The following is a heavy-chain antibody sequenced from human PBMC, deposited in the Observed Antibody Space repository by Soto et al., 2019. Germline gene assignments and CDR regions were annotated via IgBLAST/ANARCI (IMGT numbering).Heavy chain of an antibody. D-gene: IGHD1-1*01. CDR2: IIPIFGTA. V-gene: IGHV1-69*13. CDR3: ARGRWTQTTADYYLDY. CDR1: GGTFSSYA. J-gene: IGHJ4*02. Sequence: ASVKVSCKASGGTFSSYAISWVRQAPGQGLEWMGGIIPIFGTANYAQKFQGRVTITADASASTAYMELSSLRSEDTAVYSCARGRWTQTTADYYLDYWGQRTQVIVSS.